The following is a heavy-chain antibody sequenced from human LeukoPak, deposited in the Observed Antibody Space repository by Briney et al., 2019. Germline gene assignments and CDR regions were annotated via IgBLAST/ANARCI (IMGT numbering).Heavy chain of an antibody. J-gene: IGHJ4*02. CDR3: AKDPGAHYYGSGSYRRGSYFDY. CDR1: GFTFSDYT. V-gene: IGHV3-7*01. D-gene: IGHD3-10*01. Sequence: PGGSLRLSCAASGFTFSDYTMTWVRQAPGKGLEWVANIKQDGSEKYYVDSVEGRFTISRDNAKNSLYLQMNSLRAEDTAVYYCAKDPGAHYYGSGSYRRGSYFDYWGLGTLVTVSS. CDR2: IKQDGSEK.